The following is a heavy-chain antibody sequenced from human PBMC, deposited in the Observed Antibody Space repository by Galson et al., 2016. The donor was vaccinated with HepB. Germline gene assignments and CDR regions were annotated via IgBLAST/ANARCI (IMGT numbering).Heavy chain of an antibody. V-gene: IGHV1-46*01. Sequence: SVKVSCKASGYTFTNYYMHWVRQAPGQGLEWMGLIHPTSGSPNYAQKFQDRVAMTRDTSKSTVYMELSSLRSEDTAVYYCARPLLPFSGDNGYYYYGFDVWGQGTTVTVFS. CDR3: ARPLLPFSGDNGYYYYGFDV. J-gene: IGHJ6*02. D-gene: IGHD4-17*01. CDR1: GYTFTNYY. CDR2: IHPTSGSP.